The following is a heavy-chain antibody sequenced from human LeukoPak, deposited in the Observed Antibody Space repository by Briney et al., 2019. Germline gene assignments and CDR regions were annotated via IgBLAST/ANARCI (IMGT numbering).Heavy chain of an antibody. CDR1: GGTFSSYA. CDR3: ARERYRGYSYARGGYSDY. J-gene: IGHJ4*02. CDR2: IIPIFGTA. V-gene: IGHV1-69*05. D-gene: IGHD5-18*01. Sequence: SVKVSCKASGGTFSSYAISWVRQAPGQGLEWMGGIIPIFGTANYAQKFQGRVTITTDESTSTAYMELSSLRSEDTAVYYCARERYRGYSYARGGYSDYWGQGTLVTVSS.